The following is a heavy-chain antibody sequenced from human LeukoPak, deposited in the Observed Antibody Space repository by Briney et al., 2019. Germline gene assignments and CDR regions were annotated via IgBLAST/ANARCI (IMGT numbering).Heavy chain of an antibody. CDR2: IIPIFGTA. V-gene: IGHV1-69*05. Sequence: SVKVSCKASGGTFSSYAISWVRQAPGQGLEWMGGIIPIFGTANYAQKFQGRVTITTDESTSTAYMELSSLRSEDTAVYYCARDREPPLYYFDYWGQGTLVTVSS. CDR1: GGTFSSYA. J-gene: IGHJ4*02. CDR3: ARDREPPLYYFDY.